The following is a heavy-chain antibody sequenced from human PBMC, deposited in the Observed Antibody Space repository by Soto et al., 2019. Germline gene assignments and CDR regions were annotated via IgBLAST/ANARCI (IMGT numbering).Heavy chain of an antibody. CDR2: VYTDGTT. V-gene: IGHV4-39*01. CDR3: ARHGSS. CDR1: GVSIINTSYY. Sequence: GTLTLTCNVSGVSIINTSYYWGCIRQATGKGREWSGTVYTDGTTFYNPSLKSRLIISVDTSKNQFSLSLTSVTSEDTAFDYCARHGSSWGQGTLVTVSS. J-gene: IGHJ5*02.